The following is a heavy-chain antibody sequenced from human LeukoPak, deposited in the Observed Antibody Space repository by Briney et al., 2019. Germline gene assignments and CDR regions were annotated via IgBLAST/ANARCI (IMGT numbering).Heavy chain of an antibody. CDR3: AKDKSPYSSSWYRYFQH. CDR2: MSGSGGST. J-gene: IGHJ1*01. V-gene: IGHV3-23*01. CDR1: GFTFSSYG. D-gene: IGHD6-13*01. Sequence: GGSLRLSCAASGFTFSSYGMSWVRQAPGKGLEWVSAMSGSGGSTYYADSVKGRFTISRDNSKNTLYLQMNSLRAEDTAVYYCAKDKSPYSSSWYRYFQHWGQGTLVTVSS.